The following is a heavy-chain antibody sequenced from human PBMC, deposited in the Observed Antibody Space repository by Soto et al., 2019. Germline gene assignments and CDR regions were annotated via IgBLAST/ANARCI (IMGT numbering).Heavy chain of an antibody. V-gene: IGHV4-30-4*01. CDR2: IYKSATT. CDR1: GDSISNLDYS. D-gene: IGHD7-27*01. Sequence: SETLSLTCSVSGDSISNLDYSWAWIRQPPGQALEYIGYIYKSATTYYNPSFESRVAISVDTSKSQFSLNVTSVTAADTAVYFCARGRYCLTGRCFPNWFDSWGQGALVTVSS. CDR3: ARGRYCLTGRCFPNWFDS. J-gene: IGHJ5*01.